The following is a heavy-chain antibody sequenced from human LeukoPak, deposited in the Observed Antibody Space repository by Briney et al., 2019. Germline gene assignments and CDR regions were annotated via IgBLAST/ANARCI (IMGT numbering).Heavy chain of an antibody. CDR3: AKDANSGWSYFDY. J-gene: IGHJ4*02. V-gene: IGHV3-23*01. CDR1: GFTFSSYA. CDR2: ISGSGGST. D-gene: IGHD6-19*01. Sequence: PGGSLRLSCAASGFTFSSYAMSWVRQAPRKGLEWVSGISGSGGSTYYADSVKGRFTISRDNSKNTLYLQMNSLRAEDTAVYYCAKDANSGWSYFDYSGQGTLVTVSS.